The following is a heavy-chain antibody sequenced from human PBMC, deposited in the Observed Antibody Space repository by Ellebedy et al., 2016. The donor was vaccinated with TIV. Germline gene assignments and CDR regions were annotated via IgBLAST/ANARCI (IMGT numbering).Heavy chain of an antibody. Sequence: GESLKISCAASGFPFSSNSMNWVRQAPGKGLEWVSYISSTSRTIYYADSVKCRFTISRDNSKNTLFLQINSLRAEDTAVYYCAKPYDILISPFHHWGQGTLVTVSS. CDR3: AKPYDILISPFHH. D-gene: IGHD3-9*01. CDR1: GFPFSSNS. CDR2: ISSTSRTI. J-gene: IGHJ1*01. V-gene: IGHV3-48*01.